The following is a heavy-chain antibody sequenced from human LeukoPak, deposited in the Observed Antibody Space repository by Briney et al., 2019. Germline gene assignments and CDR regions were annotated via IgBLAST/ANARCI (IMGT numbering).Heavy chain of an antibody. J-gene: IGHJ5*02. CDR3: ARGPQAVAANTYA. Sequence: PGGSLGLYCAASGFTVSNNYMNWVRQAPGKGLEWVSLIYSGGDTHYADSVKGRFTISSDSSKNTLFLQMNSLRVEGTAVYYCARGPQAVAANTYAWGQGTLLTVSS. V-gene: IGHV3-66*01. CDR2: IYSGGDT. CDR1: GFTVSNNY. D-gene: IGHD6-6*01.